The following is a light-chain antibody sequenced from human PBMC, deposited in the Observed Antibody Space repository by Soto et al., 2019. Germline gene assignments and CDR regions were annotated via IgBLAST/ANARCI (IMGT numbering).Light chain of an antibody. V-gene: IGKV3-20*01. CDR3: QQYSSLWT. CDR1: QSVSNNY. J-gene: IGKJ1*01. CDR2: GAS. Sequence: EIVLTQSPGTLSLSPGERATLSCRTSQSVSNNYLAWYQQKPGQAPRLLIYGASSRATGIPDRFSGSGSGTDFTLSISRLEPEDFAVYYCQQYSSLWTFGSGTNVEIK.